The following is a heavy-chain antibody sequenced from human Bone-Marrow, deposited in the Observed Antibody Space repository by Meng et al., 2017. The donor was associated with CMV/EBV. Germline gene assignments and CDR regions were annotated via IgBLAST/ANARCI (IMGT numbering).Heavy chain of an antibody. V-gene: IGHV3-30*02. D-gene: IGHD2-2*01. J-gene: IGHJ5*02. Sequence: GGSLRLSCAASGFTFISYGMHWVRQAPGKGLEWVAFIRYDGSNKYYADSVKGRFTISRDNSKNTLYLQMNSLRAEDTAVYYCAKLKRPGLLLINWFDPWGQGTLVTVSS. CDR3: AKLKRPGLLLINWFDP. CDR1: GFTFISYG. CDR2: IRYDGSNK.